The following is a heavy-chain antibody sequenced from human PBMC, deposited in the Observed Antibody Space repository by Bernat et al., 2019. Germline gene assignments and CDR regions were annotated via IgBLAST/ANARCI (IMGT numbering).Heavy chain of an antibody. Sequence: QVQLVESGGGLVKPGGSLRLSCAASGFTFSDYYMSWIRQAPGKGLDWVSYISSSSSYIYYADSVKGRFTISRDNAKNSLYLQMNSLRAEDTAVYYCARDIEDIVVVVAATGFDYWGQGTLVTVSS. J-gene: IGHJ4*02. CDR3: ARDIEDIVVVVAATGFDY. CDR1: GFTFSDYY. CDR2: ISSSSSYI. V-gene: IGHV3-11*06. D-gene: IGHD2-15*01.